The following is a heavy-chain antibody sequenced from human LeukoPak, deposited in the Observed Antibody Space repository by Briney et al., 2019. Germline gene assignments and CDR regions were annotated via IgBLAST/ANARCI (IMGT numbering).Heavy chain of an antibody. Sequence: SETLSLTCTVSGGSISSYYWSWIRQPPGKGLEWIGYIYYSGSTNYNPSLKSRVTISVDTSKNQFSLKLSSVTAADTAVYYCARGGYFDWLSNYYYYYMDVWGKGTTVTISS. D-gene: IGHD3-9*01. CDR2: IYYSGST. J-gene: IGHJ6*03. CDR3: ARGGYFDWLSNYYYYYMDV. CDR1: GGSISSYY. V-gene: IGHV4-59*12.